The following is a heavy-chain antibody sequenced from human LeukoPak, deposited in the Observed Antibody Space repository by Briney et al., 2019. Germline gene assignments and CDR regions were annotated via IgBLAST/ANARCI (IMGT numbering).Heavy chain of an antibody. V-gene: IGHV4-39*01. J-gene: IGHJ5*02. Sequence: PSETLSLTCTVSGGSISSNSYYWGWIRQPPGKGLAWIGTIFHSGSTDYNPSLKSRVTISLDTSKNQFSLKLSSVTAADAAVYYCARLFYYVSGRHNWFDPWGQGTLVTVSS. D-gene: IGHD3-10*01. CDR1: GGSISSNSYY. CDR3: ARLFYYVSGRHNWFDP. CDR2: IFHSGST.